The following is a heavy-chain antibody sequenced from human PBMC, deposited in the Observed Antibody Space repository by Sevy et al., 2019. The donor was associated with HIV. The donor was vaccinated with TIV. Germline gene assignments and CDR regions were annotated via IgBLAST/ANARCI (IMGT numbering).Heavy chain of an antibody. CDR2: ISYDGIKK. V-gene: IGHV3-30*03. Sequence: GGSLRLSCAASGFTFSTHGMHWVRQAPGKGLEWVAVISYDGIKKYYVDSLKGRFTISRDNSKNTLNLQMSTLKADDTSLYYCARDLGKYSYFPFDYWGQGTLVTVSS. D-gene: IGHD5-18*01. CDR1: GFTFSTHG. J-gene: IGHJ4*02. CDR3: ARDLGKYSYFPFDY.